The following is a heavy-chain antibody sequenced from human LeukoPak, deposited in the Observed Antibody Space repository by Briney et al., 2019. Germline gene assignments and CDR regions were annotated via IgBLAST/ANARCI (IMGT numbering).Heavy chain of an antibody. CDR2: IYYSGST. CDR1: GGSVSSGSYY. Sequence: PSETLSLTCTVSGGSVSSGSYYWSWIRQPPGKGLEWIGYIYYSGSTNYNPSLKSRVTISVDTSKNQFSLKLSSVTAADTAVYYCARVKGDGYNHWYFDLWGRGTLVTVSS. CDR3: ARVKGDGYNHWYFDL. J-gene: IGHJ2*01. V-gene: IGHV4-61*01. D-gene: IGHD5-24*01.